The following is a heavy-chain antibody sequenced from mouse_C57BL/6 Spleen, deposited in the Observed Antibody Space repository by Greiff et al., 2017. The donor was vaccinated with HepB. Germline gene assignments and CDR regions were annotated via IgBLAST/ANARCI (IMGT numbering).Heavy chain of an antibody. CDR3: AREANEDGSSPDWYFDV. D-gene: IGHD1-1*01. Sequence: VQLQQSGPELVKPGASVKISCKASGYSFTDYNMNWVKQSNGKSLEWIGVINPNYGTTSYNQKFKGKATLTVDQSSSTAYMQLNSLTSEDSAVYYCAREANEDGSSPDWYFDVWGTGTTVTVSS. CDR2: INPNYGTT. V-gene: IGHV1-39*01. CDR1: GYSFTDYN. J-gene: IGHJ1*03.